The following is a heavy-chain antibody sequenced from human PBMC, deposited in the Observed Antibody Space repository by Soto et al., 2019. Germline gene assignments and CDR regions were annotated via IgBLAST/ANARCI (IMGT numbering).Heavy chain of an antibody. CDR3: ATRETRTGGPV. V-gene: IGHV4-4*02. Sequence: QVQLQESGPGLVESSGNLSLTCAVYGGSITSGHWWTWVRQSPGKGLEWIGEISLNGDINHTPSLQSQVAVSLDMSRNHLSLRLTSVTAADTAVYNWATRETRTGGPVWGKGTVVTGSS. J-gene: IGHJ6*04. D-gene: IGHD2-8*02. CDR1: GGSITSGHW. CDR2: ISLNGDI.